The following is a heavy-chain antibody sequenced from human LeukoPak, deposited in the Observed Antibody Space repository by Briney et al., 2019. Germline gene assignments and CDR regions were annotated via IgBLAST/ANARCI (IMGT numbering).Heavy chain of an antibody. CDR2: ITSSSSYT. CDR3: ARVKRGQQLGNWFDP. D-gene: IGHD6-13*01. Sequence: GGSLRLSCAASGFTFSDYDMCWIRQAPGKGLEWISYITSSSSYTNYADSVKGRFTISRDNANNSLYLQMNSLRAEDTAVYYCARVKRGQQLGNWFDPWGQGTLVTVSS. V-gene: IGHV3-11*05. CDR1: GFTFSDYD. J-gene: IGHJ5*02.